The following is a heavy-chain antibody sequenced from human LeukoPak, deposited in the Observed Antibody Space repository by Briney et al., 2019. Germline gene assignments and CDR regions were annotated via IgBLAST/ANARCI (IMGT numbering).Heavy chain of an antibody. Sequence: PGRSLRLSCAGSGFTFGGYGMHWFRQTPGKGLEWVAFIAYDGSRAFYADSVKGRFTISRDNSKNTMSVQMDDLRAEDTAVYYCTRYNNDHFDYWGQGTLVTVSS. V-gene: IGHV3-33*01. D-gene: IGHD1-14*01. J-gene: IGHJ4*02. CDR3: TRYNNDHFDY. CDR1: GFTFGGYG. CDR2: IAYDGSRA.